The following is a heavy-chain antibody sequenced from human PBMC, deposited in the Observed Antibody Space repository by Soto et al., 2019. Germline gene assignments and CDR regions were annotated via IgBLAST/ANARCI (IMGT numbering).Heavy chain of an antibody. CDR2: IYHSGST. D-gene: IGHD2-15*01. Sequence: QLQLQESGSGLVKPSQTLSLTCAVSGGSISSGGYSWSWIRQPPGKGLEWIGYIYHSGSTYYNPPLKSRVTIFVDRSKNQFSLKLSSVTAADTAVYYCARGEVVALGYWGQGTLVTVSS. CDR3: ARGEVVALGY. J-gene: IGHJ4*02. V-gene: IGHV4-30-2*01. CDR1: GGSISSGGYS.